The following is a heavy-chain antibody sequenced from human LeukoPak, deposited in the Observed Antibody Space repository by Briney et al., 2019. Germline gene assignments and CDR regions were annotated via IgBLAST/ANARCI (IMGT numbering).Heavy chain of an antibody. CDR3: ARVSSGSGSYYPHYFDY. CDR2: INPSGSST. J-gene: IGHJ4*02. D-gene: IGHD3-10*01. Sequence: ASVKVSCKASGYSFTSHYMHWVRQAPGQGLEWLGLINPSGSSTLYAQKFHGRVTMTRDMSTTTDYMELSSLRAEDTAVYYCARVSSGSGSYYPHYFDYWGQGTLVTVSS. V-gene: IGHV1-46*01. CDR1: GYSFTSHY.